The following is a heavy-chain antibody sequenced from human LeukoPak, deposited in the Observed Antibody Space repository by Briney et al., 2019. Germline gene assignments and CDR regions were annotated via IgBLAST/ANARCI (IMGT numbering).Heavy chain of an antibody. V-gene: IGHV3-53*01. CDR2: IYSGGST. J-gene: IGHJ6*03. CDR3: ARGFLERYRGYYMDV. D-gene: IGHD3-3*01. CDR1: GFTVSSNY. Sequence: GGSLRLSCAASGFTVSSNYMSWVRQAPGKGLEWVSVIYSGGSTYYADSVKGRFTISRDNSKNTLYLQMNSLRAEDTAVYYCARGFLERYRGYYMDVWGKGTTVTVSS.